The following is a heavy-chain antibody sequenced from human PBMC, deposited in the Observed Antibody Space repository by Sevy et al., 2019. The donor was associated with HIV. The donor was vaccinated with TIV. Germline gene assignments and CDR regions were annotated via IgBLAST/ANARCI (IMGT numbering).Heavy chain of an antibody. CDR1: GGSFSGYY. Sequence: SETLSLTCAVYGGSFSGYYWSWIRQPPGKGLEWIGEINHSGSTNYNPSLKSRVTISVDTSKNQFSLKLSSVTAADTAVYYCAGDKGYYDILTGDYGSYWFDPWGQGTLVTVSS. J-gene: IGHJ5*02. CDR3: AGDKGYYDILTGDYGSYWFDP. V-gene: IGHV4-34*01. CDR2: INHSGST. D-gene: IGHD3-9*01.